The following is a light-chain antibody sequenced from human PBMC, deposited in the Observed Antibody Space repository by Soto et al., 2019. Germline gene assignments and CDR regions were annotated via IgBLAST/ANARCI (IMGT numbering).Light chain of an antibody. Sequence: AIQMTQSPSSLSASTGDRVTITCRASQGISSYLAWYQQKPGKAPKLLIYAASTLQSGVPSRFSGSGSGTDFTLTISCLQSEDFATYYCQQYYSYPLTFGQGTKVDIK. V-gene: IGKV1-8*01. J-gene: IGKJ1*01. CDR1: QGISSY. CDR3: QQYYSYPLT. CDR2: AAS.